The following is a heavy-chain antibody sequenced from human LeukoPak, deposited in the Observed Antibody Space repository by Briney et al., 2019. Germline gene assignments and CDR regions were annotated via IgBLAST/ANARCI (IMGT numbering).Heavy chain of an antibody. CDR2: ISWNSGSI. J-gene: IGHJ4*02. V-gene: IGHV3-9*01. Sequence: GGSLRLSCAASGFTFDDYAMHWVRQAPGKGLEWVSGISWNSGSIGYADSVKGRFTTSRDNAKNSLYLQMNSLRAEDTALYYCAKPDYWGQGTLVIVSS. CDR1: GFTFDDYA. CDR3: AKPDY.